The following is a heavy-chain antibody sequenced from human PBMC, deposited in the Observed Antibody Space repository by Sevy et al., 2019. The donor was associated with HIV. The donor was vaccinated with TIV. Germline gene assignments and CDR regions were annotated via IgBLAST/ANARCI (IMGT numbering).Heavy chain of an antibody. J-gene: IGHJ4*02. V-gene: IGHV3-30*04. D-gene: IGHD3-3*01. CDR2: ISYDGSNT. Sequence: GGSLRLSCAASGFTFSKYAMYWVRQAPGKGLEWMAVISYDGSNTQYADSVEVRFTISRDNSKNTLYLQMNSLRAEDTAVYYCATDSFGVIMTDYFDYWGQGTLVTVSS. CDR1: GFTFSKYA. CDR3: ATDSFGVIMTDYFDY.